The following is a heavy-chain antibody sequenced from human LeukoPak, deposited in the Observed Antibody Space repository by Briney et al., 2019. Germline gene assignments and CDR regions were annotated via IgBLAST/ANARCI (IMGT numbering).Heavy chain of an antibody. J-gene: IGHJ4*02. CDR3: ALQLLWFWESVEEGY. V-gene: IGHV3-23*01. CDR2: VSSSGSST. CDR1: GLVFDNFA. D-gene: IGHD3-10*01. Sequence: GGSLRLSCAASGLVFDNFAMSWVRQAPGKGLVWVSTVSSSGSSTYYADSVKGRFTVSRDNSKNTLYLQMNSLGVEDTAVYYSALQLLWFWESVEEGYWGQGTLVTVSS.